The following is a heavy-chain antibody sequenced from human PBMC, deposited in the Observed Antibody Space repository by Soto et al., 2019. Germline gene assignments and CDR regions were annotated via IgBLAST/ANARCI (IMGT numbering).Heavy chain of an antibody. Sequence: GRSLRLSGEASGFTVSNNYMSWVRQAPGKGLEWVSIIYSGGSTYYADSVQGRFTISRDNSKNTLFLQMRSLRAEDTAVYYCAREGGGVYCSGGSCYGRYFDFWGQGTRDTVSS. V-gene: IGHV3-53*01. J-gene: IGHJ4*02. D-gene: IGHD2-15*01. CDR3: AREGGGVYCSGGSCYGRYFDF. CDR2: IYSGGST. CDR1: GFTVSNNY.